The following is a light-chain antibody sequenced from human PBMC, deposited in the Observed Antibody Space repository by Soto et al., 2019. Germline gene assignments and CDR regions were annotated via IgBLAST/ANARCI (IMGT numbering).Light chain of an antibody. J-gene: IGKJ5*01. CDR1: QCFTINY. CDR2: GPS. Sequence: NVWTHTPGTLTLARAASATLSWISSQCFTINYLAWYQQAPGQAPRLLIFGPSSRATGIPDRFSGSGSGTDFTLTITSLETQAFAVSSCQQFGSSPPRSTFGQGTRLEIK. V-gene: IGKV3-20*01. CDR3: QQFGSSPPRST.